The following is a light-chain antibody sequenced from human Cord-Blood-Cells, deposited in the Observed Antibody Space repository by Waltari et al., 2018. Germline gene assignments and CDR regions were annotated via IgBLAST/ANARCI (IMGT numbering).Light chain of an antibody. V-gene: IGKV1-6*01. CDR2: AAS. CDR3: LQDYNYPYT. Sequence: AIQMTQSPSSLSASVGDRVTITCRASQGIRNYLGWYQQRPGKAPKLLIYAASSLQSGVPSRFSGSGSGTDFTLTISSLQPEDFATYYCLQDYNYPYTCGQGTKLEIK. J-gene: IGKJ2*01. CDR1: QGIRNY.